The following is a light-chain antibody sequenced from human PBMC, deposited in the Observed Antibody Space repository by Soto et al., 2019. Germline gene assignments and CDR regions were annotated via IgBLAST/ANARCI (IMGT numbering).Light chain of an antibody. V-gene: IGKV4-1*01. CDR1: QRVLYSSNNKNY. Sequence: DIVMTQSPDSLAVSLGERATINCKSSQRVLYSSNNKNYLAWYQQKPGQPPKLLIYWASTRESGVPDRFSGSGSGTDFTLTISSLQAEDVAVSYCQQYYSTPWTFGQGTKVEIK. J-gene: IGKJ1*01. CDR3: QQYYSTPWT. CDR2: WAS.